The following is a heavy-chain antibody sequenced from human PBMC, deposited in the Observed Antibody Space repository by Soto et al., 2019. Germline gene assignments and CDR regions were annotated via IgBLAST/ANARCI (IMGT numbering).Heavy chain of an antibody. CDR1: VFTFISYA. CDR2: ISGSGGST. Sequence: PGWSLRLSCASSVFTFISYAMSWVRQAPGKGLEWVSAISGSGGSTYYADSVKGRFTISRDNSKNTLYLQMNSLRAEDTAVYYCAKSEYSSSWYRVFDYWGQGTLVTVSS. V-gene: IGHV3-23*01. CDR3: AKSEYSSSWYRVFDY. J-gene: IGHJ4*02. D-gene: IGHD6-13*01.